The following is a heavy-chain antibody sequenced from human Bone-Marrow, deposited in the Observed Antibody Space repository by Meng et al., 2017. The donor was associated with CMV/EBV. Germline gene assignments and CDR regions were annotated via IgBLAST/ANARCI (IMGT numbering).Heavy chain of an antibody. CDR1: GFTFSNYW. CDR3: ARESYTDAFDI. Sequence: GGSLRLSCAASGFTFSNYWMHWVRQVPGQGLVWVSRINSEGTSRSYAGSVKGRFTTSRDNAENTLYLHMNSLRVDDTAVYYCARESYTDAFDIWGQGIMVTGSS. J-gene: IGHJ3*02. D-gene: IGHD3-16*01. V-gene: IGHV3-74*01. CDR2: INSEGTSR.